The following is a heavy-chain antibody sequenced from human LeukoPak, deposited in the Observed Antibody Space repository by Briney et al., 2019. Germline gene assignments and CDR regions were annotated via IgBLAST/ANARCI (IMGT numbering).Heavy chain of an antibody. Sequence: ASVKVSCKASGYTFTGYYMHWVRQAPGQGLEWMGWINPNSGGTNYAQKFQGRVTMTRDTSISTAYMELSRLRSDDTAVYYCARVAGGDWYYFDSWGQGTLVTVSS. CDR3: ARVAGGDWYYFDS. V-gene: IGHV1-2*02. J-gene: IGHJ4*02. CDR1: GYTFTGYY. D-gene: IGHD2-21*02. CDR2: INPNSGGT.